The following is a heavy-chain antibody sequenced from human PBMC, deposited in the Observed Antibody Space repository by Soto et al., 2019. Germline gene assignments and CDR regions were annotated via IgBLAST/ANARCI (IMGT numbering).Heavy chain of an antibody. Sequence: EVQLLESGGGLVQPGGSLRLSCAASGFTFSSYAMSWVRQAPGKGLEWVSAISGSGGSTYYADSVKGRFTISRDNSKNTLYLQMNSLRAEDTAVYYCAKGSNDDLNPKSYYYYYMDVWGKGTTVTVSS. D-gene: IGHD4-4*01. CDR1: GFTFSSYA. J-gene: IGHJ6*03. CDR3: AKGSNDDLNPKSYYYYYMDV. CDR2: ISGSGGST. V-gene: IGHV3-23*01.